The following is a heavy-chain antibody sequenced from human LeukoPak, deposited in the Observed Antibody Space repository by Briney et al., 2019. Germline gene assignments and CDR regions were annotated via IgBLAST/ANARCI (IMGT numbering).Heavy chain of an antibody. CDR3: ARALTHYDSSGYLYYFDY. CDR1: GFTFSSYW. V-gene: IGHV3-7*01. J-gene: IGHJ4*02. D-gene: IGHD3-22*01. Sequence: GGSLRLSCAASGFTFSSYWMSWVRQAPGKGLEWVANIKQDGSEKYYVDSVKGRFTISRDNAKNSLYLQMNSLRAEDTAVYYCARALTHYDSSGYLYYFDYWGQGTLVTVSS. CDR2: IKQDGSEK.